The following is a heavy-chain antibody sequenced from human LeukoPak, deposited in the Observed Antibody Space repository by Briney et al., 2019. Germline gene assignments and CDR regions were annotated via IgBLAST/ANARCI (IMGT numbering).Heavy chain of an antibody. J-gene: IGHJ4*02. CDR3: ASQGYRRDGYNLGY. CDR1: GFTFSSYA. CDR2: ISGSGGST. D-gene: IGHD5-12*01. Sequence: GGSLRLSCAASGFTFSSYAMSWVRQAPGKGLEWVSAISGSGGSTYYADSVKGRFTISRDNSKNTLYLQMNSLRAEDTAVYYCASQGYRRDGYNLGYWGQGTLVTVSS. V-gene: IGHV3-23*01.